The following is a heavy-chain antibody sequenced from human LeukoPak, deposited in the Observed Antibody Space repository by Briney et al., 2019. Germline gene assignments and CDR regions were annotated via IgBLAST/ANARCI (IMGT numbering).Heavy chain of an antibody. J-gene: IGHJ2*01. CDR1: GFTVFTNH. D-gene: IGHD6-6*01. Sequence: GGSLRLSCAASGFTVFTNHMNWVRQAPGKGLEWVSVVYRGNDTYYADSVKGRFTISRDNSKNTVDLQMNNLRAKDTAVYYCARDVHNWYFDLWGRGTLVTVSS. V-gene: IGHV3-53*01. CDR2: VYRGNDT. CDR3: ARDVHNWYFDL.